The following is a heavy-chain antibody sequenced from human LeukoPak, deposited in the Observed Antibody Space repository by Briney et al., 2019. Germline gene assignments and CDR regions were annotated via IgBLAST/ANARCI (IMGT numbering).Heavy chain of an antibody. Sequence: ASVKVSCKASGYTFTGYYMHWVRQAPGQGREWMGRINPNSGGTNYAQKFQGRVTTTRETSISTAYMEVSGLRSGDTALYYCARGEQWLENDAFDVWGQGTMVTVSS. J-gene: IGHJ3*01. D-gene: IGHD6-19*01. V-gene: IGHV1-2*06. CDR2: INPNSGGT. CDR1: GYTFTGYY. CDR3: ARGEQWLENDAFDV.